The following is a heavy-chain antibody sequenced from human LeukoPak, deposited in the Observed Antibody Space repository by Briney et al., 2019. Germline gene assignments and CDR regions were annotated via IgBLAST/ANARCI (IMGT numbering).Heavy chain of an antibody. J-gene: IGHJ4*02. CDR1: GFTFSTYG. CDR2: ISGTGGST. V-gene: IGHV3-23*01. Sequence: WGSPRLSCAASGFTFSTYGMNWVRQDPGKGLECVSAISGTGGSTYYADSVKGRFTISRDNSKNTLYLQMNSLRAEDTAVYYCAKGDTTWELPHDYWGQGTLVTVSS. CDR3: AKGDTTWELPHDY. D-gene: IGHD1-26*01.